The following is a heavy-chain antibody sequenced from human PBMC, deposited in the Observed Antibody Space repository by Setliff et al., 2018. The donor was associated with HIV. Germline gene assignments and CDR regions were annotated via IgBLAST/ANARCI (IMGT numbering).Heavy chain of an antibody. V-gene: IGHV4-31*03. CDR3: ARTGNDFWSGYYGGYYFDY. J-gene: IGHJ4*02. CDR2: IYYSGST. Sequence: LSLTCTVSGGSISSGDYYWNWIRQYPGKGLEWIGYIYYSGSTYYNPSLKSRVTISVDTSKNQFSLKLSSVTAADTAVYYCARTGNDFWSGYYGGYYFDYWGQGTLVTVS. D-gene: IGHD3-3*01. CDR1: GGSISSGDYY.